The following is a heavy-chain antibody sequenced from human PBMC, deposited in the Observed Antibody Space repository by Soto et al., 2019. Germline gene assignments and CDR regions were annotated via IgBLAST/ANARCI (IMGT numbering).Heavy chain of an antibody. V-gene: IGHV3-23*01. J-gene: IGHJ6*02. CDR2: ITESGGDT. CDR1: GFTFGNFV. CDR3: TRASSDRNHMEV. Sequence: GGSLRLSCAASGFTFGNFVMRWVRQTLGKGLEWVSTITESGGDTYYTDSVKGRFTISRDNSKNTLYLQMTSLRAEDTALYYCTRASSDRNHMEVWGPGTTVTVSS.